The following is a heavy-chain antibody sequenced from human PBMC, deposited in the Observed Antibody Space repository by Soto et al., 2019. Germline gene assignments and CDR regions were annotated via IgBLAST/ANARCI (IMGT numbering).Heavy chain of an antibody. CDR3: ANFLDRKIAVMTEELT. CDR1: GFTFSSHP. CDR2: ISGSGGTT. Sequence: EVQLLESGGDLVQPGGSLRLSCAGSGFTFSSHPMSWVRQAPGKGLEWVSGISGSGGTTYYADSVRGRFIISRDNSKNTFYLQMNSLRPEDTAVYYCANFLDRKIAVMTEELTWGQGTLVIVS. J-gene: IGHJ5*01. D-gene: IGHD1-7*01. V-gene: IGHV3-23*01.